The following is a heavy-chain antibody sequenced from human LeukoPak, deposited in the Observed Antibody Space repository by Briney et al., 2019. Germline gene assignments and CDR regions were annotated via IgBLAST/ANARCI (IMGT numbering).Heavy chain of an antibody. Sequence: SETLSLTCAVSGGSISSGGYYWGWIRQPPGKGLEWIGSIYYSGSTYYNPSLKSRVTISVDTSKNQFSLKLSSVTAADTAVYYCATPWGGFGELAYWGQGTLVTVSS. J-gene: IGHJ4*02. V-gene: IGHV4-39*01. CDR3: ATPWGGFGELAY. D-gene: IGHD3-10*01. CDR1: GGSISSGGYY. CDR2: IYYSGST.